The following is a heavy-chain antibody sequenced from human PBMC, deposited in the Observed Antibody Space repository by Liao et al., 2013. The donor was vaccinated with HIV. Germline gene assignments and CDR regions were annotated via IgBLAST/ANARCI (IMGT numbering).Heavy chain of an antibody. CDR2: IYNGGST. CDR1: GGSISSYY. D-gene: IGHD6-19*01. V-gene: IGHV4-59*01. CDR3: ARVRQWGGWVET. Sequence: QVQLQESGPGLVKSSETLSLTCTVSGGSISSYYWSWIRQPPGKGLEWVGYIYNGGSTNYNPSLESRVIISVDTSKNQFSLNLTFVTAADTAVYFCARVRQWGGWVETWGQGTLVSVSS. J-gene: IGHJ5*02.